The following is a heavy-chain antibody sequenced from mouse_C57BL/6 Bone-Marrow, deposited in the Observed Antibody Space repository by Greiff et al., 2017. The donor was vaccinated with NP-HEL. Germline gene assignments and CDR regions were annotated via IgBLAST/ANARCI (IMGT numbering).Heavy chain of an antibody. Sequence: VQMVESGAELARPGASVKLSCKASGYTFTSYGISWVKQRTGQGLEWIGEIYPRSGNTYYNEKFKGKATLTADKSSSTAYMELRSLTSEDSAVYFCAREGSGGFAYWGQGTLVTVSA. V-gene: IGHV1-81*01. CDR2: IYPRSGNT. CDR1: GYTFTSYG. D-gene: IGHD3-3*01. J-gene: IGHJ3*01. CDR3: AREGSGGFAY.